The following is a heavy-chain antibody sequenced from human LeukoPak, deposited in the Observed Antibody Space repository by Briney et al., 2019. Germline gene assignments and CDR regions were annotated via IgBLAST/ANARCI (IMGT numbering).Heavy chain of an antibody. D-gene: IGHD1-26*01. CDR1: GYSISSGYY. J-gene: IGHJ4*02. CDR2: IYHSGST. Sequence: PSETLSLTCTVSGYSISSGYYWGWIRQPPGKGLEWIGSIYHSGSTYYNPSLKSRVTISVDTSKNQFSLKLSSVTAADTAVYYCARGTPGRGDYFDYWGQGTLVTVSS. V-gene: IGHV4-38-2*02. CDR3: ARGTPGRGDYFDY.